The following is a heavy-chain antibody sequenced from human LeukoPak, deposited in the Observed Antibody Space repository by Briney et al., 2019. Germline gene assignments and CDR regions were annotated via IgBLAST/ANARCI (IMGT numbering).Heavy chain of an antibody. CDR1: GLTFSNYW. Sequence: GGSLRLSCVVSGLTFSNYWMIWVRQAPGKGLESVAIVNEDGSAKYYLDSVKGRFTISRDNSKNTLYLQMNSLRAEDTAVYYCAKTRPLDSSSWSHGDYWGQGTLVTVSS. CDR2: VNEDGSAK. J-gene: IGHJ4*02. V-gene: IGHV3-7*03. D-gene: IGHD6-13*01. CDR3: AKTRPLDSSSWSHGDY.